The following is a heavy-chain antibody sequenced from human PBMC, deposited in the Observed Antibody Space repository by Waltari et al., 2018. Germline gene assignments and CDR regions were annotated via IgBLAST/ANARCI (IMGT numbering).Heavy chain of an antibody. J-gene: IGHJ3*02. CDR3: ARARPELPATQRNAFDI. V-gene: IGHV4-34*01. Sequence: QVQLQQWGAGLLKPSETLSLTCAVYGGSFSGYYWSWIRQPPGKGLEWIGEINHSGSTNYNPSLKSGVTISVDTSKNQFSLKLSSVTAADTAVYYCARARPELPATQRNAFDIWGQGTMVTVSS. CDR1: GGSFSGYY. CDR2: INHSGST. D-gene: IGHD2-2*01.